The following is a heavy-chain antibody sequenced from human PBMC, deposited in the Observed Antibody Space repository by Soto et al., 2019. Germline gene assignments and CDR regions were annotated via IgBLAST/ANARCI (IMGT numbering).Heavy chain of an antibody. J-gene: IGHJ5*02. CDR3: AKAASTMVRGAIPFYA. CDR1: GFTFSSYS. CDR2: ISWNSGSI. D-gene: IGHD3-10*01. V-gene: IGHV3-9*01. Sequence: PGGSLRLSCAASGFTFSSYSMNWVRQAPGKGLEWVSCISWNSGSIGYADSVKGRFTISRDNAKNSLYLQMNSLRAEDTALYYCAKAASTMVRGAIPFYAWGQGTLVTVSS.